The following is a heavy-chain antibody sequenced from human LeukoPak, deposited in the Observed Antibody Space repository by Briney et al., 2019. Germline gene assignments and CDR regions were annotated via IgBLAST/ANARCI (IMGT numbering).Heavy chain of an antibody. D-gene: IGHD4-17*01. Sequence: GGSLRLSCAASGLSISSFAMTWVRQAPGKGPEWVSSITGGHYATYNTDSVKGRFTISRDNAKNTLYLQMNSLRADDTAIYYCTKDPNGDYIGAFDPWGQGTLVTVSS. V-gene: IGHV3-23*01. CDR2: ITGGHYAT. CDR3: TKDPNGDYIGAFDP. CDR1: GLSISSFA. J-gene: IGHJ5*02.